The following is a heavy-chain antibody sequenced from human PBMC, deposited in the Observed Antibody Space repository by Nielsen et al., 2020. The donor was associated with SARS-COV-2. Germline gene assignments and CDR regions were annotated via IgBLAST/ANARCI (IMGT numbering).Heavy chain of an antibody. V-gene: IGHV3-9*01. CDR1: GFTFDDYA. Sequence: SLRLSCAASGFTFDDYAMHWVRQAPGKGLEWVSGISWNSGSIGYADSVKGRFTISRDNAKNSLYLQMNSLRAEDTALYYCANGADYYGMDVWGQGTTVTVSS. J-gene: IGHJ6*02. D-gene: IGHD1-26*01. CDR2: ISWNSGSI. CDR3: ANGADYYGMDV.